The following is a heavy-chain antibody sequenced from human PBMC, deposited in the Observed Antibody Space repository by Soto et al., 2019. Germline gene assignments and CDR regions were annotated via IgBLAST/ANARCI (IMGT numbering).Heavy chain of an antibody. CDR3: ARDRDYSSSWYVIQGDYYYGMDV. CDR2: ISYDGSNK. J-gene: IGHJ6*02. V-gene: IGHV3-30-3*01. Sequence: GGSLRLSCAASGFTFSSYAMHWVRQAPGKGLEWVAVISYDGSNKYYADSVKGRFTISRDNSKNTLYLQMNSLRVEDTAVYYCARDRDYSSSWYVIQGDYYYGMDVWGQGTTVTVSS. D-gene: IGHD6-13*01. CDR1: GFTFSSYA.